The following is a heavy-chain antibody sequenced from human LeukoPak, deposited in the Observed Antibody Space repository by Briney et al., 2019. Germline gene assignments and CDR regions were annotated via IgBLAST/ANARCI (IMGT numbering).Heavy chain of an antibody. CDR2: ISSSSSYI. CDR3: ARASSSWYAGLVDP. Sequence: GGSLRLSCAASGFTFSSYSMNWVRQAPGKGLEWVSSISSSSSYIYYADSVKGRFTISRDNAKNSLYLQMNSLRAEDTAVYYCARASSSWYAGLVDPWGQGTLVTVSS. CDR1: GFTFSSYS. D-gene: IGHD6-13*01. V-gene: IGHV3-21*04. J-gene: IGHJ5*02.